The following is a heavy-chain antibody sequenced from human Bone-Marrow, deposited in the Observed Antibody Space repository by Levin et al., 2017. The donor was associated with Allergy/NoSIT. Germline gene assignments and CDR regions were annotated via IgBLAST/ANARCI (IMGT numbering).Heavy chain of an antibody. Sequence: SQTLSLTCAVYGASLSGYFCSWFRQPPGEGLEWIGEINHSGSANYNPSLKSRVTISRDMSTNQVSLNLTSVTAADTAMYYCARGGRYFDWLGNWFDPWGQGTLVTVSS. V-gene: IGHV4-34*01. J-gene: IGHJ5*02. CDR1: GASLSGYF. D-gene: IGHD3-9*01. CDR2: INHSGSA. CDR3: ARGGRYFDWLGNWFDP.